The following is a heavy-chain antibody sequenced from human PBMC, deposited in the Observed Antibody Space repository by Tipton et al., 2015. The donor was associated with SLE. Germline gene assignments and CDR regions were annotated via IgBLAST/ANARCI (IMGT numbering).Heavy chain of an antibody. Sequence: QLVQSGAEVKKPGASVKVSCKASGYTFTSYCITWVRQAPGQGLEWMGWISGYNGNTNYAQKLQGRVTMTTDTSTSTAYMELRSLRSDDTAVYYCARLGDWDFYYSMDVWGKGTTVTVSS. D-gene: IGHD3-16*01. J-gene: IGHJ6*03. CDR1: GYTFTSYC. V-gene: IGHV1-18*01. CDR2: ISGYNGNT. CDR3: ARLGDWDFYYSMDV.